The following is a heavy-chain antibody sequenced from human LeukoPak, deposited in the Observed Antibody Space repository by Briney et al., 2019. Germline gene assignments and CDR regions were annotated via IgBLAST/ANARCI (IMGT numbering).Heavy chain of an antibody. Sequence: GGSLRLSCAASGFTFSSYAMHWVRQAPGKGLEWVAVISYDGSNKYYADSVKGRFTISRDNSKNTLYLQMNSLRGEDTAVYYCARQGDYGGNPFDYWGQGTLVTVSS. D-gene: IGHD4-23*01. CDR3: ARQGDYGGNPFDY. CDR1: GFTFSSYA. J-gene: IGHJ4*02. CDR2: ISYDGSNK. V-gene: IGHV3-30*04.